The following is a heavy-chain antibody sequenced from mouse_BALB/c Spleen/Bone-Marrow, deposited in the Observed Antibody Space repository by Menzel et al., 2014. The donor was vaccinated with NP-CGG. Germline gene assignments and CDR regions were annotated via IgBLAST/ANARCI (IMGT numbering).Heavy chain of an antibody. J-gene: IGHJ2*01. CDR2: IDPANGNT. Sequence: VQLQQSGAELVKPGASVKLSCTASGFNIKDTYMHWVKQRPEQGLEWIGRIDPANGNTKYDPKFQGKATITADTSSNTAYLQLSSLTSEDTAVYYCAYGSSYAYFDYWGQGTTLTVSS. CDR1: GFNIKDTY. D-gene: IGHD1-1*01. CDR3: AYGSSYAYFDY. V-gene: IGHV14-3*02.